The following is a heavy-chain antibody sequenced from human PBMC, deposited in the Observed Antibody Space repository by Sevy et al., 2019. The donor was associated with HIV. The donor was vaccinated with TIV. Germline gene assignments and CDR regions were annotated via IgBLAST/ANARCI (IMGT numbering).Heavy chain of an antibody. J-gene: IGHJ4*02. D-gene: IGHD3-22*01. CDR3: ARGGYYSDNAAHYALDS. V-gene: IGHV3-33*01. Sequence: GGSLRLSCAATGFTFSNYAMHWVRQAPGKGLEWVAIIWSDGAYQYHGDSVKGRFTISRDNSKNTLYLQMNNVRVEDTAVYYCARGGYYSDNAAHYALDSWGQGTLVTVSS. CDR1: GFTFSNYA. CDR2: IWSDGAYQ.